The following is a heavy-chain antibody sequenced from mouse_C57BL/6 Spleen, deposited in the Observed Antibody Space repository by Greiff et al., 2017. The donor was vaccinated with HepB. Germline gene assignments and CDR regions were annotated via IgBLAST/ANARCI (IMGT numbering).Heavy chain of an antibody. CDR1: GYAFSSYW. CDR3: ARRGGSSYNYAMDY. CDR2: IYPGDGDT. V-gene: IGHV1-80*01. D-gene: IGHD1-1*01. Sequence: QVQLKQSGAELVKPGASVKISCKASGYAFSSYWMNWVKQRPGKGLEWIGQIYPGDGDTNYNGKFKGKATLTADKSSSTAYMQLSSLTSEDSAVYFCARRGGSSYNYAMDYWGQGTSVTVSS. J-gene: IGHJ4*01.